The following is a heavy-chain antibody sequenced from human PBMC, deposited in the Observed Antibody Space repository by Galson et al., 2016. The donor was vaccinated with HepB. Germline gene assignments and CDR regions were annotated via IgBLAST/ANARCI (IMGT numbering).Heavy chain of an antibody. CDR2: IIPAFSTA. CDR1: GGTFSRYA. V-gene: IGHV1-69*01. D-gene: IGHD2-21*02. J-gene: IGHJ5*01. Sequence: SCKASGGTFSRYAISWVRQAPGQGLEWMGGIIPAFSTANYAQKFQGRVTITADESMSTAYMELSSLRSEDTAIYYCAREGCAGDCPKWFDPWGQGTLVTVSS. CDR3: AREGCAGDCPKWFDP.